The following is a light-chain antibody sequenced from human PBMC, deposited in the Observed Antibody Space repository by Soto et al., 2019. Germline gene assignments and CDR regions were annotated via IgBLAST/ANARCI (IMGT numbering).Light chain of an antibody. J-gene: IGLJ1*01. CDR2: EVT. Sequence: QSVLTQPASVSGSPGQSITISCTGTSTDVGGYNYVSWYQHHPGEAPKLMILEVTKRPSGVSNRFSGSKSGNTASLTISGLQAEDEADYFCNSYTTSSTYVFGSGTKVTVL. V-gene: IGLV2-14*01. CDR1: STDVGGYNY. CDR3: NSYTTSSTYV.